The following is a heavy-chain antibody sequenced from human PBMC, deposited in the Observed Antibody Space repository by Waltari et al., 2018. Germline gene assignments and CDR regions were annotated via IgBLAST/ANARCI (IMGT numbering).Heavy chain of an antibody. CDR1: GCTFTDYY. D-gene: IGHD1-26*01. V-gene: IGHV1-2*06. CDR3: ADSGSWDWFDP. Sequence: VQLVQSGAEVKKPGATVHISCQVSGCTFTDYYLHRVQQAPGKGLEWMGRINPNSGGTNYAQKFQGRVTMTRDTSISTAYMELSRLRSDDTAVYYCADSGSWDWFDPWGQGTLVTVSS. CDR2: INPNSGGT. J-gene: IGHJ5*02.